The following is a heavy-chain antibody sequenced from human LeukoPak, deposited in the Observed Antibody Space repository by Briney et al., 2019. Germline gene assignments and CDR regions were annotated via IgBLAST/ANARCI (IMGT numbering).Heavy chain of an antibody. CDR2: IYTSGTT. Sequence: SETLSLTCTVSVGSISSYYWSWIRQPAGKGREWIGRIYTSGTTNYTPSLKSRVTMSVDTSKNQFSLKMRSVTAADTAVYYCARANYDGSDYWGQGTLVTVSS. J-gene: IGHJ4*02. D-gene: IGHD3-22*01. CDR3: ARANYDGSDY. CDR1: VGSISSYY. V-gene: IGHV4-4*07.